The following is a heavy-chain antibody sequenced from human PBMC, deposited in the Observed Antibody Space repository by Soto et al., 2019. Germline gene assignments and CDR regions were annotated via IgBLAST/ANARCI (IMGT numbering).Heavy chain of an antibody. J-gene: IGHJ6*02. CDR2: IYPSDSDT. V-gene: IGHV5-51*01. CDR1: GYSFTSNW. CDR3: ARSGGTGYYYYGMDV. Sequence: GESLKISCKGSGYSFTSNWIGWVRQMPGKGLEWMGIIYPSDSDTRYSPSFQGQVTISADKSISTAYLQWSSLKASDTAMYYCARSGGTGYYYYGMDVWGQGTTVTVSS. D-gene: IGHD2-15*01.